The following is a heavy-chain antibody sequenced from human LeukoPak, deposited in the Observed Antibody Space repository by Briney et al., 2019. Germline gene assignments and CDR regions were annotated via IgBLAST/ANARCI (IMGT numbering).Heavy chain of an antibody. D-gene: IGHD6-19*01. Sequence: GGSLRLSCAASGFTFSTYGIHWVRQAPGKGLEWVAVIWYDGSNKNYADSVKGRFTISRDNARNSLYLQMNSLRAEDTAIYYCARMAVAGQYNDYWGQGTLVTVSS. J-gene: IGHJ4*02. V-gene: IGHV3-33*03. CDR1: GFTFSTYG. CDR2: IWYDGSNK. CDR3: ARMAVAGQYNDY.